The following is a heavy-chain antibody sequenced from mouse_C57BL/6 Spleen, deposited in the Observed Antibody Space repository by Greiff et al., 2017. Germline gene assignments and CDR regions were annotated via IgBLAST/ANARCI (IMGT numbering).Heavy chain of an antibody. CDR3: ARNYYGSSYFDY. V-gene: IGHV1-80*01. CDR1: GYAFSSYW. CDR2: IYPGDGDT. D-gene: IGHD1-1*01. J-gene: IGHJ2*01. Sequence: LKESGASVKISCKASGYAFSSYWMNWVKQRPGKGLEWIGQIYPGDGDTNYNGKFKGKATLTADKSSSTAYMQLSSLTSEDSAVYFCARNYYGSSYFDYWGQGTTLTVSS.